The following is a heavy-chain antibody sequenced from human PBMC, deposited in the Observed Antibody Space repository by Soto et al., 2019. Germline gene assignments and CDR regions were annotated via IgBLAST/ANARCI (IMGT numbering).Heavy chain of an antibody. D-gene: IGHD6-13*01. CDR2: IYYSGNT. Sequence: SETLSLTCTVSGGSISSSSFHSGWIRQPPGKGLEWIGSIYYSGNTYYSPSLKSRVTISVDTSKNQFSLKLSSVTAADTAVYYCARRERAAGTDWWFDPWGQGTLVTVSS. CDR1: GGSISSSSFH. J-gene: IGHJ5*02. CDR3: ARRERAAGTDWWFDP. V-gene: IGHV4-39*01.